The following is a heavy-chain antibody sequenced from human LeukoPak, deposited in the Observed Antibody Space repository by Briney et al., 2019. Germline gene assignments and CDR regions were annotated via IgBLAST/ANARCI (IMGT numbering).Heavy chain of an antibody. D-gene: IGHD1-26*01. CDR1: GGTFSSYA. J-gene: IGHJ4*02. Sequence: SVKVSCKASGGTFSSYAISWVRQAPGQGLEWMGGIIPIFGTANYAQKFQGRVTITADKSTSTAYMELSSLRSEDTAVYYCAKETPVWENKGFDYWGQGTLVTVSS. V-gene: IGHV1-69*06. CDR2: IIPIFGTA. CDR3: AKETPVWENKGFDY.